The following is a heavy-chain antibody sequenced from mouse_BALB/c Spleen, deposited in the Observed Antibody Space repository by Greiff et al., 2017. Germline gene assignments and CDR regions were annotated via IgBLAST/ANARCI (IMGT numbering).Heavy chain of an antibody. D-gene: IGHD2-10*02. J-gene: IGHJ4*01. CDR1: GYTFTSYN. Sequence: LQQPGAELVKPGASVKMSCKASGYTFTSYNMHWVKQTPGQGLEWIGAIYPGNGDTSYNQKFKGKATLTADKSSSTAYMQLSSLTSEDSAVYYCTRAYGNPYAMDYWGQGTSVTVSS. CDR3: TRAYGNPYAMDY. CDR2: IYPGNGDT. V-gene: IGHV1-12*01.